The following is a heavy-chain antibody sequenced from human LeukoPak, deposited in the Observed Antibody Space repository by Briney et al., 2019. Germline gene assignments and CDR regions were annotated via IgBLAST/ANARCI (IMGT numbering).Heavy chain of an antibody. Sequence: WGSLRLSCAASGFTFSSYTMNWVRQAPGKGLEWVSSISTSSIYIYYTDSLKGRFTVSRDNARNSLYLQMNSLKAEDTAVYYCARDQDWNDRGGLDYWGQGTLVTVSS. CDR3: ARDQDWNDRGGLDY. D-gene: IGHD1-1*01. J-gene: IGHJ4*02. V-gene: IGHV3-21*01. CDR1: GFTFSSYT. CDR2: ISTSSIYI.